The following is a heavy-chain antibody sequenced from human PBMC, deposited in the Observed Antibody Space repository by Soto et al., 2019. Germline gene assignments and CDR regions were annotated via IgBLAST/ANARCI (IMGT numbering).Heavy chain of an antibody. D-gene: IGHD2-15*01. CDR3: VREVVAPEDYYYGMDV. CDR1: GFTFSTYA. CDR2: ISYDGSNK. Sequence: PGGSLRLSCAATGFTFSTYAMHWARQAPGKGLEWVAVISYDGSNKYYADSVKGRFTISRDNSKNTLSLQMNSLRDEDTAVYHCVREVVAPEDYYYGMDVWGQGTTVTVSS. J-gene: IGHJ6*02. V-gene: IGHV3-30-3*01.